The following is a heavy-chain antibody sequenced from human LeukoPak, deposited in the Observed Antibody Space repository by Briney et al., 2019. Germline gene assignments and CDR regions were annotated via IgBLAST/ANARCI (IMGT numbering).Heavy chain of an antibody. J-gene: IGHJ4*02. Sequence: SETLSLTCNVSGVSLGTSSHHWGWVRQAPGRGPEWIGLIYYSGSTHYHPSLNSPLTNSIDTSNNQFSLTVRSVTAADTAVYYCARAKQLVHPGDYSGQGTLVTVSP. CDR3: ARAKQLVHPGDY. CDR1: GVSLGTSSHH. D-gene: IGHD6-13*01. CDR2: IYYSGST. V-gene: IGHV4-39*07.